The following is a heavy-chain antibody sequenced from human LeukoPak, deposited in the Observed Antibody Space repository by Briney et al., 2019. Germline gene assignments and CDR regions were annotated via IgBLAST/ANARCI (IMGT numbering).Heavy chain of an antibody. CDR1: GYTFTGYY. D-gene: IGHD2-2*01. V-gene: IGHV1-2*02. CDR2: INPNSGGT. J-gene: IGHJ4*02. CDR3: ARSDIVVVPAARHFDY. Sequence: GASVKVSCKASGYTFTGYYMHWVRQAPGQGLEWMGWINPNSGGTNYAQKFQGRVTMTRDTSISTAYMELSRLRSDDTAVYYCARSDIVVVPAARHFDYWGQGTLVTVSS.